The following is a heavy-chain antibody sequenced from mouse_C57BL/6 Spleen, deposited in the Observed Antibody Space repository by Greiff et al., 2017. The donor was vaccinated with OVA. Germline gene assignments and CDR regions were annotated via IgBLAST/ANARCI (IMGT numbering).Heavy chain of an antibody. Sequence: VQLVESGPELVKPGASVKISCKASGYAFSSSWMNWVKQRPGKGLEWIGRIYPGDGDTNYNGKFKGKATLTADKSSSTAYMQLSSLTSEDSAVYFCAILTGTYYYAMDYWGQGTSVTVSS. CDR2: IYPGDGDT. CDR1: GYAFSSSW. V-gene: IGHV1-82*01. J-gene: IGHJ4*01. D-gene: IGHD4-1*01. CDR3: AILTGTYYYAMDY.